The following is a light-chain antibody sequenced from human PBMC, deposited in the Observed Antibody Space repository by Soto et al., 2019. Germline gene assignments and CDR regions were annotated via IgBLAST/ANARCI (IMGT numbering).Light chain of an antibody. Sequence: EIVSTQSPATLSVSPGERATLSCRASQSVSSKLAWFQQRPGQAPRLLIYGASSRATGIPDRFSGSGSGTDFTLTISRLEPEDLAVYYCLQYGNSPETFGQGTKVDIK. CDR2: GAS. V-gene: IGKV3-20*01. CDR3: LQYGNSPET. CDR1: QSVSSK. J-gene: IGKJ1*01.